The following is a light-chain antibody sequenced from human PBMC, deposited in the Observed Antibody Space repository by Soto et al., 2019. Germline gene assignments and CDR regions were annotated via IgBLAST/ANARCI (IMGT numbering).Light chain of an antibody. J-gene: IGKJ1*01. Sequence: ELVLTQSPATPSSFPGDRVTLSCRASQYINTRLAWYPHRPGQAPRILIYQTSIRAAGIPARFSASGTGTDFNLTISEVQTEDFAVYYCHQRQSWTRTFGQGTKVDI. CDR3: HQRQSWTRT. CDR1: QYINTR. V-gene: IGKV3-11*01. CDR2: QTS.